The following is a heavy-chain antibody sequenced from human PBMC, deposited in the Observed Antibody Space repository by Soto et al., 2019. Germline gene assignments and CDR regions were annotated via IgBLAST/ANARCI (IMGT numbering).Heavy chain of an antibody. CDR2: TYYRSKWYN. V-gene: IGHV6-1*01. CDR3: ARDGIYYDFWSGQTSTYYYYYMDV. J-gene: IGHJ6*03. CDR1: GDSVSSNSAA. Sequence: QSQTLSLTCAISGDSVSSNSAAWNWIRQSPSRGLEWLGRTYYRSKWYNDYAVSVKSRITINPDTSKNQFSLQLNSVTPEDTAVYYCARDGIYYDFWSGQTSTYYYYYMDVWGKGTTVTVSS. D-gene: IGHD3-3*01.